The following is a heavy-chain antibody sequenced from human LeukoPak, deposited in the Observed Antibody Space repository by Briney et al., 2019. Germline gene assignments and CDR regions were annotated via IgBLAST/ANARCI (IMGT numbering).Heavy chain of an antibody. J-gene: IGHJ4*02. D-gene: IGHD6-13*01. CDR2: IGCCGGDIT. CDR3: AKDAGEGSGWYYFDS. CDR1: GFTFTSYA. Sequence: GGSLRLSCAVSGFTFTSYAMSWVRQAPGKGLEWVSTIGCCGGDITYDADSVRGRFTISRDDSKNTVYLQLRSLRADDTAVYYCAKDAGEGSGWYYFDSWGQGTLVTVSS. V-gene: IGHV3-23*01.